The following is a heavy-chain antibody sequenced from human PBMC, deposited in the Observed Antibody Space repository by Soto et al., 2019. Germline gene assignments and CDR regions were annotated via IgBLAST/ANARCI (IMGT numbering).Heavy chain of an antibody. V-gene: IGHV1-69*13. CDR1: GGTFSSYA. J-gene: IGHJ3*02. CDR2: IIPIFGTA. CDR3: AREVVVKGSHAFDI. D-gene: IGHD3-22*01. Sequence: SVKVSCKASGGTFSSYAISWVRQAPGQGLEWMGGIIPIFGTANYAQKFQGRVTITADESTSTAYMELSSLRSEDTAVYYCAREVVVKGSHAFDIWGQGKMVTVSS.